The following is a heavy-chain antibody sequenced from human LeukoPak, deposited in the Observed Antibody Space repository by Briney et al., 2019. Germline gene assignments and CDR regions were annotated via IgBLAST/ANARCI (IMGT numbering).Heavy chain of an antibody. CDR1: GGSISSSSYY. CDR3: ARWDVLGYCSSTSCPEGFDP. D-gene: IGHD2-2*01. Sequence: TSETLSLTCTVSGGSISSSSYYWGWIRQPPGKGLEWIGSIYYSGSTYYNPSLKSRVTISVDTSKNQFSLKLSSVTAADTAVYYCARWDVLGYCSSTSCPEGFDPWGQGTLVTVSS. V-gene: IGHV4-39*07. J-gene: IGHJ5*02. CDR2: IYYSGST.